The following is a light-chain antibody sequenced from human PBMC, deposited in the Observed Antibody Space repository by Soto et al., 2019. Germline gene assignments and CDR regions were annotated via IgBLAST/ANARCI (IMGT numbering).Light chain of an antibody. CDR3: QQYNNWPRT. Sequence: EIVLTHSPGTLSLSPGERATLSCRASQSVSNNYLAWYQQKPGQAPRLLIYGASNRATGIPDRFSGSGSGTEFTLTINSLQSEDFAVYYCQQYNNWPRTFGQGTKV. CDR2: GAS. J-gene: IGKJ1*01. V-gene: IGKV3D-15*01. CDR1: QSVSNN.